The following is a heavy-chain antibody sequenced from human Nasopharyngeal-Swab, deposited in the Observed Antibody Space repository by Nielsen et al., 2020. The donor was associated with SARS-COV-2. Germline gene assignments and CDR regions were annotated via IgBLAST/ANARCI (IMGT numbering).Heavy chain of an antibody. J-gene: IGHJ4*02. Sequence: GGSLRLSCAASGFAFSNAWMSWVRQAPGKGLEWVGRIKSKTDGGTTDHAAPVKGRFTISRDNSKNTLYLQMNSLKTEDTAVYYCTTYDFWSGPSDYWGQGTLVTVSS. CDR3: TTYDFWSGPSDY. CDR2: IKSKTDGGTT. CDR1: GFAFSNAW. D-gene: IGHD3-3*01. V-gene: IGHV3-15*01.